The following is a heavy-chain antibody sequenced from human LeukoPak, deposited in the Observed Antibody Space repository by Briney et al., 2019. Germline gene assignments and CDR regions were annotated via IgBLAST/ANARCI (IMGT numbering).Heavy chain of an antibody. Sequence: PSETLSLTCGVSGGSFSSHYWTWIRQPPGMGLEWIGEINPRGSTNYNPSLESRVTVSADTSRNQLSLSLTSVTAADSAVYFCARGLRQGSAWSWGPKEKSYQYMDVWGTGTTVIVSS. J-gene: IGHJ6*04. CDR2: INPRGST. D-gene: IGHD6-19*01. CDR1: GGSFSSHY. V-gene: IGHV4-34*01. CDR3: ARGLRQGSAWSWGPKEKSYQYMDV.